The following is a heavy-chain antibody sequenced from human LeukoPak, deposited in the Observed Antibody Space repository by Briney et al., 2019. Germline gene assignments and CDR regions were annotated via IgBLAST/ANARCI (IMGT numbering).Heavy chain of an antibody. CDR3: ARGSSSWYGWDY. CDR1: GFTFSSYA. Sequence: GSLRLSCAASGFTFSSYAMHWVRQAPGKGLEYVSAISSNGGSTYYANSVKGRFTISRDNSKNTLYLQMGSLRAEDMAVYYCARGSSSWYGWDYWGQGTLATVSS. D-gene: IGHD6-13*01. CDR2: ISSNGGST. J-gene: IGHJ4*02. V-gene: IGHV3-64*01.